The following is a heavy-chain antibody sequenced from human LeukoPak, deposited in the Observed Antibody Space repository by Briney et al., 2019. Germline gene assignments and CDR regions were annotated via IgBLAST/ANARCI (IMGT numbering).Heavy chain of an antibody. Sequence: PGGSLRLSCAASGFTFSTYGMSWVRQAPGKGLEWVSVISSGGGVTYYADSVKGRFTISRDNSKNSLYLQMNSLRSEDTAVYYCASLYSGSFSALGFDYWGQGTLVTVS. D-gene: IGHD1-26*01. J-gene: IGHJ4*02. CDR3: ASLYSGSFSALGFDY. CDR1: GFTFSTYG. CDR2: ISSGGGVT. V-gene: IGHV3-23*01.